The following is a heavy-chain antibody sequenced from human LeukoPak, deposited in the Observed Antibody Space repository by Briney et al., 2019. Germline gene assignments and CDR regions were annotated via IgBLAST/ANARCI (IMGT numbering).Heavy chain of an antibody. V-gene: IGHV3-48*01. D-gene: IGHD3-10*01. Sequence: GGSLRLSCAASGFTFSNYNMNWVRQAPGRGLEWVSYISSSSSTIYYADSVKGRFTISRDNAKNSLYLQMNSLRADDTAVCYCARDHYYGSGSSYKDYWGQGSLVTVSS. CDR1: GFTFSNYN. J-gene: IGHJ4*02. CDR2: ISSSSSTI. CDR3: ARDHYYGSGSSYKDY.